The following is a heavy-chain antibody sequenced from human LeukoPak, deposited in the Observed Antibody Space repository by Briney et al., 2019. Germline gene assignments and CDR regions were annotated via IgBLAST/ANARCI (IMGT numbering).Heavy chain of an antibody. CDR2: IIPILGIA. D-gene: IGHD2-8*01. V-gene: IGHV1-69*04. CDR3: ARVSSVLNWFDP. CDR1: GGTFSSYA. Sequence: ASVKVSGMASGGTFSSYAISWVRQAPGQGLEWMGRIIPILGIANYAQKFQGRVTITADKSTSTAYMELSSLRSEDTAVYYCARVSSVLNWFDPWGQGTLVTVSS. J-gene: IGHJ5*02.